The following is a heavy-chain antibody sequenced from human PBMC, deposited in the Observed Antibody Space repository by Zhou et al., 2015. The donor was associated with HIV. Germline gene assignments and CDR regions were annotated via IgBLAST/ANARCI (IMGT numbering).Heavy chain of an antibody. CDR2: IIPIFGTA. CDR1: GGTFSSYA. Sequence: QVQLVQSGAEVKKPGSSVKVSCKASGGTFSSYAISWVRQAPGQGLEWMGGIIPIFGTANYAQKFQGRVTITADESTSTAYMELSSLRSEDTAVYYCARGIRAFVRFSVGQGKFDPWGRGNPGHRLL. D-gene: IGHD3-3*01. J-gene: IGHJ5*02. V-gene: IGHV1-69*01. CDR3: ARGIRAFVRFSVGQGKFDP.